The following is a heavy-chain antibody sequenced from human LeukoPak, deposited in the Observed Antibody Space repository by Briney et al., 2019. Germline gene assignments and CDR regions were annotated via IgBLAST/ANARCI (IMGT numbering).Heavy chain of an antibody. CDR1: GGSISSYY. CDR3: ARGDDSSGYYQAYYFDY. V-gene: IGHV4-59*01. Sequence: PSETLSLTCTVSGGSISSYYWSWIRQPPGKGLEWIGYIYYSGSTNYNPSLKSRVTISVDTSKNQSSLKLSSVTAADTAVYYCARGDDSSGYYQAYYFDYWGQGTLVTVSS. CDR2: IYYSGST. D-gene: IGHD3-22*01. J-gene: IGHJ4*02.